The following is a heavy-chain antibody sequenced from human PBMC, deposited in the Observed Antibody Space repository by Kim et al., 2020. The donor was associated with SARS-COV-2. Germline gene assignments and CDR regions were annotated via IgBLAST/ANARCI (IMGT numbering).Heavy chain of an antibody. V-gene: IGHV4-34*01. CDR1: GESFSPNY. CDR3: ARGKPSRPRLIGLSLFYYYHMDV. CDR2: VTYSGVA. J-gene: IGHJ6*03. Sequence: SETLSLTCAVFGESFSPNYWNWVRQAPGKGLEWIGEVTYSGVASYNASFKGRLTMSVDTAKNQFSLRLNSLTAADTAVYYCARGKPSRPRLIGLSLFYYYHMDVWGSGTTVTVSS. D-gene: IGHD3-22*01.